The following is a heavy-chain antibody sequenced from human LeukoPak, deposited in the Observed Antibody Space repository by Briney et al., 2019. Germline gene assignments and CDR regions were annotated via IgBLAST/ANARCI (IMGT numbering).Heavy chain of an antibody. D-gene: IGHD3-22*01. CDR1: GFTFSSYG. CDR2: ISYDGSNK. Sequence: GGSLRLSCAASGFTFSSYGMHWVRQAPGKGLEWVAVISYDGSNKYYADSVKGRFTISRDNAKNSLYLQMNSLRAEDTAVYYCARDWGLESYYDSSGYGSFQHWGQGTLVTVSS. CDR3: ARDWGLESYYDSSGYGSFQH. J-gene: IGHJ1*01. V-gene: IGHV3-30*03.